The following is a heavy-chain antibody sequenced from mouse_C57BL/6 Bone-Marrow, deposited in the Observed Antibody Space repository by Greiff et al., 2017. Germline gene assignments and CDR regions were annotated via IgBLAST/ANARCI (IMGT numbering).Heavy chain of an antibody. Sequence: QVQLQQSGAELARPGASVKMSCKASGYTFTSYSMHWVKQRPGQGLEWIGYINPSSGNTKYNQTFKDKATLTADKSSSTAYMQLSSLTSEDSAVYYCARRKYDLGAWFAYWGQGTLVTVSS. CDR1: GYTFTSYS. D-gene: IGHD2-14*01. J-gene: IGHJ3*01. CDR2: INPSSGNT. CDR3: ARRKYDLGAWFAY. V-gene: IGHV1-4*01.